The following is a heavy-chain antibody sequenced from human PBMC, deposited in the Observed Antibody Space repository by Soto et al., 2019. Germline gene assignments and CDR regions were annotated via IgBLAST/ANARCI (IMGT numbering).Heavy chain of an antibody. Sequence: SETLSLTCAVSGGSISSGGYSWSWIRQPPGKGLEWIGYIYHSGSTYYNPSLKSRVTISVDRSKNQFSLKLSSVTAADTAVYYCARFTSGWYYFDYWRDRTLVPVS. D-gene: IGHD6-19*01. CDR3: ARFTSGWYYFDY. V-gene: IGHV4-30-2*01. CDR1: GGSISSGGYS. J-gene: IGHJ4*01. CDR2: IYHSGST.